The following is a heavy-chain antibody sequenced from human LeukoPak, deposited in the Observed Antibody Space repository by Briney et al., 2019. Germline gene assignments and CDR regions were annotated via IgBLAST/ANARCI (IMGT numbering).Heavy chain of an antibody. J-gene: IGHJ4*02. V-gene: IGHV3-74*01. CDR3: ARGPNSNWSGLDF. D-gene: IGHD6-6*01. CDR2: ISPTGSTT. CDR1: GFSFSGHW. Sequence: GGSLRLSCIASGFSFSGHWMHWARQLPGKGLVWVSRISPTGSTTSYADSVKGRFTVSRDNAKNTLYLQVNNLRAEDTAVYYCARGPNSNWSGLDFWGRGTLLTVSS.